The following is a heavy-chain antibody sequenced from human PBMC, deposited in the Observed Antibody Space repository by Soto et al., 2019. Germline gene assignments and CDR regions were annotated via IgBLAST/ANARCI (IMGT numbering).Heavy chain of an antibody. Sequence: PGGSLRLSCAASGFTFSSYAMSWVRQAPGKGLEWVSAISGSGGSTYYADSVKGRFTISRDNSKNTLYLQMNSLRAEDTAVYYCATGGLYSSSWYYYYYYGMDVWGQGTTVTVSS. J-gene: IGHJ6*02. CDR2: ISGSGGST. D-gene: IGHD6-13*01. CDR3: ATGGLYSSSWYYYYYYGMDV. CDR1: GFTFSSYA. V-gene: IGHV3-23*01.